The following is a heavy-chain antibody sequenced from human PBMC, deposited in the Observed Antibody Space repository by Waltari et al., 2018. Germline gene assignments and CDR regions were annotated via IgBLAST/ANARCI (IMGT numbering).Heavy chain of an antibody. Sequence: SGGTNYAQKFQGRVTMTRDTSISTAYMELSRLRSDDTAVYYCALRGYWPSGSYPDYWGQGTLVTVSS. J-gene: IGHJ4*02. CDR3: ALRGYWPSGSYPDY. V-gene: IGHV1-2*02. CDR2: SGGT. D-gene: IGHD3-10*01.